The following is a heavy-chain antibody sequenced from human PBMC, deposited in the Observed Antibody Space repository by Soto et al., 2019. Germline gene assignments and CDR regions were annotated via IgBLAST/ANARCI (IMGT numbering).Heavy chain of an antibody. J-gene: IGHJ4*02. D-gene: IGHD3-22*01. CDR3: ARDSNYYDSSGYYYFDY. CDR2: IYTRGST. CDR1: GGSISSYY. Sequence: SETLSLTCTVSGGSISSYYWSWIRQPAGKGLEWIGRIYTRGSTNYNPSLKSRVTMSVDTSKNQFSLKLSSVTAADTAVYYCARDSNYYDSSGYYYFDYWGQGTLVTVSS. V-gene: IGHV4-4*07.